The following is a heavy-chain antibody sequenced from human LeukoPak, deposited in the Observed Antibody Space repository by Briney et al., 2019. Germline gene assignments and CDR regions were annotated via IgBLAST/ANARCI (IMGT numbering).Heavy chain of an antibody. Sequence: GGSLRLSCAASGFAFRNYWMSWVRQVPGKGLEWVVNINEGGNEKNYVDSVKGRFTISRDNAKNSLYLQMNSLRAEDTALYYCAREYYGSGSNYIDYWGQGTLVTVSS. V-gene: IGHV3-7*03. CDR2: INEGGNEK. CDR3: AREYYGSGSNYIDY. D-gene: IGHD3-10*01. CDR1: GFAFRNYW. J-gene: IGHJ4*02.